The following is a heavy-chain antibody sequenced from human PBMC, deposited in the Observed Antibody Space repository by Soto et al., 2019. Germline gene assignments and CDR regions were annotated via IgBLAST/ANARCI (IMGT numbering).Heavy chain of an antibody. CDR3: ASRQNGEYRNSDSFDS. J-gene: IGHJ4*02. CDR2: FYYSGNI. Sequence: SETLSLTCTVSGASISSDNYYWGWIRQPPGKGLEWIGTFYYSGNIYYNPSLRSRVTLSVDTSKNRFSLKLNSVTAADTAIYYCASRQNGEYRNSDSFDSWGQGTLVTVSS. D-gene: IGHD3-10*01. CDR1: GASISSDNYY. V-gene: IGHV4-39*02.